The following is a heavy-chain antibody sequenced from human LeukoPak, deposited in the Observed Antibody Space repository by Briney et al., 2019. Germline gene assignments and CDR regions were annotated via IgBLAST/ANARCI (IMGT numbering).Heavy chain of an antibody. V-gene: IGHV1-18*01. CDR3: ARLKLVGAEANWFDP. J-gene: IGHJ5*02. CDR2: ISAYNGNT. Sequence: ASVKVSCKASGYTFTSYGISWVRQAPGQGLEWMGWISAYNGNTNYAQKLQGRVTMTTDTSTSTAYMELRSLRSDDTAVYYCARLKLVGAEANWFDPWGQGTLVTVSS. D-gene: IGHD1-26*01. CDR1: GYTFTSYG.